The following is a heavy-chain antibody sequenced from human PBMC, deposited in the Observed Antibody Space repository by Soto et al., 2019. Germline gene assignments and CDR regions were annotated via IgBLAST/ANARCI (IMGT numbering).Heavy chain of an antibody. J-gene: IGHJ5*02. V-gene: IGHV4-31*03. D-gene: IGHD3-16*01. CDR2: IYYSGST. CDR1: GGSISSGGYY. Sequence: QVQLQESGPGLVKPSQTLSLTCTVSGGSISSGGYYWSWIRQHPGKGLERIGYIYYSGSTYYNPSPQTRVTITVSTSKYQFSPKLRSVTAADTAVYYCARVGGINRFDPWGQGTLVTVSS. CDR3: ARVGGINRFDP.